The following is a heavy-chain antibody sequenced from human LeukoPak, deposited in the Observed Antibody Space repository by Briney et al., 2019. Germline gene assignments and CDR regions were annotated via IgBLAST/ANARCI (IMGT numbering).Heavy chain of an antibody. J-gene: IGHJ5*02. Sequence: PSETLSLTCTVSGGSISSYYWSWIRQPPGKGLEWIGYIYYSGSTNYNPSLKSRVTISVDTSKNQFSLKLSSVTAADTAVYYCARACFGSGSYGWFDPWGQGTLVTVSS. D-gene: IGHD3-10*01. V-gene: IGHV4-59*01. CDR2: IYYSGST. CDR1: GGSISSYY. CDR3: ARACFGSGSYGWFDP.